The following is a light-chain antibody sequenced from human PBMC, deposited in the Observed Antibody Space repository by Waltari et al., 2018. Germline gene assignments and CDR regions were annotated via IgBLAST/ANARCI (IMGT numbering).Light chain of an antibody. CDR2: GGS. CDR1: QSLLHSNGNTY. V-gene: IGKV2-40*01. Sequence: DIVMTQTPLSLPIPPGEPASISCRSSQSLLHSNGNTYLHWYLQKPGQSPQLLIYGGSNRVSGVPDRFSGSGSGTDFTLKISKVEAEDVGIYYCVQAIAYPYSFGQGTKVEIK. CDR3: VQAIAYPYS. J-gene: IGKJ2*03.